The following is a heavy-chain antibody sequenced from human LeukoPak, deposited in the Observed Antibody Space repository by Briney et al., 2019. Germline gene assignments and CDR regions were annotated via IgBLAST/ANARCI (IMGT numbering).Heavy chain of an antibody. CDR1: GFTFRGSD. CDR3: SSSDGPDYYYYYYMDV. J-gene: IGHJ6*03. Sequence: GGSLRLSCAASGFTFRGSDMHWVREASGKGLEWGGRIRSNANSYATAYAASVKGRFTISRDDSKNTAYVQMNSLKTEDTAVYYCSSSDGPDYYYYYYMDVWGKGTTVTVSS. CDR2: IRSNANSYAT. D-gene: IGHD5-24*01. V-gene: IGHV3-73*01.